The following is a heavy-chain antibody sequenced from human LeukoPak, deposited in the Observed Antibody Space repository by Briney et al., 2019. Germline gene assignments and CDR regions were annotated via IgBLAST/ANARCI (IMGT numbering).Heavy chain of an antibody. CDR3: ARVPNWFDP. V-gene: IGHV3-74*01. CDR2: INSPGSDT. CDR1: GFRFNDYW. Sequence: PGGSLRLSCATSGFRFNDYWMHWVRQAPGKGLEWVSRINSPGSDTTYADSVKGRFTISRDTAKNTLYLQMNSLRVEDTAVYYCARVPNWFDPWGQGTLVTVSS. J-gene: IGHJ5*02.